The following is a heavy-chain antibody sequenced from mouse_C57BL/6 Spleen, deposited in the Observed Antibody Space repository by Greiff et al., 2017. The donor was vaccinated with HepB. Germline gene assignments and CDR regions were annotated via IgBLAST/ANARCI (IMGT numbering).Heavy chain of an antibody. V-gene: IGHV5-9-1*02. CDR2: ISSGGDYI. Sequence: EVKLLESGEGLVKPGGSLKLSCAASGFTFSSYAMSWVRQTPEKRLEWVAYISSGGDYIYYADTVKGRFTISRDNARNTLYLQMSSLKSEDTAMYYCTRVTVGDYFDYWGQGTTLTVSS. CDR1: GFTFSSYA. J-gene: IGHJ2*01. CDR3: TRVTVGDYFDY. D-gene: IGHD1-1*01.